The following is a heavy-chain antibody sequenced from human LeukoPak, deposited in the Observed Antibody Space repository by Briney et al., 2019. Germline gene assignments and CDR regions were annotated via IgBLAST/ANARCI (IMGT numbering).Heavy chain of an antibody. CDR1: GFTFSSYA. CDR2: ISYDGSNK. D-gene: IGHD3-16*02. Sequence: GGSLRLSCAASGFTFSSYAMHWVRQAPGKGLEWVAVISYDGSNKYYADSVKGRFTISRDNSRNTLYLQMNSLRAEDTAVYYCVRELRLGELSLPFDYWGQGTLVTVSS. V-gene: IGHV3-30-3*01. CDR3: VRELRLGELSLPFDY. J-gene: IGHJ4*02.